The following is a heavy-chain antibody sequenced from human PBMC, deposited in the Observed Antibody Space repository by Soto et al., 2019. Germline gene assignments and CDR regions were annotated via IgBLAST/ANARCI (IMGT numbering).Heavy chain of an antibody. CDR1: GGSVSSGSYY. J-gene: IGHJ4*02. D-gene: IGHD5-12*01. V-gene: IGHV4-61*01. Sequence: PSETLSLTCTVSGGSVSSGSYYWSWIRQPPGKGLEWIGYIYYSGSTYYNPSLKSRVTISVDTSKNQFSLKLSSVTAADTAVYYCARVEMATIKGRKFDYWGQGTLVTVSS. CDR2: IYYSGST. CDR3: ARVEMATIKGRKFDY.